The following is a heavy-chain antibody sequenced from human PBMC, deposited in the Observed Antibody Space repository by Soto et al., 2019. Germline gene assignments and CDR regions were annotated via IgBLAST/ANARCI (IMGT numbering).Heavy chain of an antibody. Sequence: GGSLRLSCAASGFTVSSNYMNWVRQAPGRGLEWVSVIFSGGNTYYADSVKGRFTISRDNSRNTLYLQMNSLRAEDTAVYYCARPDLMVRGSIDYWGQGSPVTVSS. CDR1: GFTVSSNY. CDR2: IFSGGNT. CDR3: ARPDLMVRGSIDY. D-gene: IGHD3-10*01. V-gene: IGHV3-53*01. J-gene: IGHJ4*02.